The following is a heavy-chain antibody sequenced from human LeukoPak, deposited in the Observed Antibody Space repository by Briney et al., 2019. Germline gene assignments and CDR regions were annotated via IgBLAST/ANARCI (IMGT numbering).Heavy chain of an antibody. CDR1: GFTFSSYA. V-gene: IGHV3-23*01. J-gene: IGHJ3*02. CDR2: TTGSGDTI. Sequence: SGGSLRLSCAASGFTFSSYAMSWVRQAPGKGLEWVSRTTGSGDTIYYADSVKGRFTISRDNSKNTLYLQMNSLRAEDTALYYCVRVIVHAFDIWGQGTMVTVSS. CDR3: VRVIVHAFDI. D-gene: IGHD2-21*01.